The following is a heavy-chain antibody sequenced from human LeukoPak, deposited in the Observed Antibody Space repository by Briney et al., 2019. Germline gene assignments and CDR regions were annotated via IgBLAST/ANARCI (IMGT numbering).Heavy chain of an antibody. Sequence: PSETLSLTCTVSGGSISSGGYYWSWIRQHPGKGLEWIGYIYYSGSTNYNPSLKSRVTISVDTSKNQFSLKLSSVTAADTAVYYCARGRRPWDAFDIWGQGTMVTVSS. J-gene: IGHJ3*02. D-gene: IGHD1-14*01. CDR3: ARGRRPWDAFDI. V-gene: IGHV4-31*03. CDR1: GGSISSGGYY. CDR2: IYYSGST.